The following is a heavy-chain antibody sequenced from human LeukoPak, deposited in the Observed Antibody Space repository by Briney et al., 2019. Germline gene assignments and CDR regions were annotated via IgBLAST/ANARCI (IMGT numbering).Heavy chain of an antibody. Sequence: GGSLRLSCAASGLTFNAFGMNWVRQAPGKGPEWVSYIGTTSGAIYYADSVKGRFTISRDSAKNSLYLQMNSLRAEDTAVYYCARFRTWGDKAFDYWGQGTLVTVSS. CDR1: GLTFNAFG. CDR2: IGTTSGAI. D-gene: IGHD2-21*02. J-gene: IGHJ4*02. V-gene: IGHV3-48*01. CDR3: ARFRTWGDKAFDY.